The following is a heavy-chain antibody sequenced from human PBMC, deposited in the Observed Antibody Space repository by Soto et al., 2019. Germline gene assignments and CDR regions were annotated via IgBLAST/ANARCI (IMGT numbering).Heavy chain of an antibody. CDR1: GFTFSSYA. V-gene: IGHV3-23*01. CDR2: ISGSGGST. CDR3: AKDDCSGGSCYILGPALHDAFDI. J-gene: IGHJ3*02. Sequence: GGSLRLSCAASGFTFSSYAMSWVRQAPGKGLEWVSAISGSGGSTYYADSVKGRFTISRDNSKNTLYLQMNSLRAEDTAVYYCAKDDCSGGSCYILGPALHDAFDIWGQGTMVTVSS. D-gene: IGHD2-15*01.